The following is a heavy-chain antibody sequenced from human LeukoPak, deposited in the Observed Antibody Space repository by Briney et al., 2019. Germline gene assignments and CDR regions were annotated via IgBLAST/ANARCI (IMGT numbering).Heavy chain of an antibody. J-gene: IGHJ4*02. V-gene: IGHV1-69*05. CDR3: ASRREYYDDSSGYYSTRDY. CDR1: GGTFSSYA. D-gene: IGHD3-22*01. Sequence: SVKVSCKASGGTFSSYAISWVRQAPGQGLEWMGGIIPIFGTANYAQKFQGRVTITTDESTSTAYMELSSLRSEDTAVYYCASRREYYDDSSGYYSTRDYWGQGTLVTVSS. CDR2: IIPIFGTA.